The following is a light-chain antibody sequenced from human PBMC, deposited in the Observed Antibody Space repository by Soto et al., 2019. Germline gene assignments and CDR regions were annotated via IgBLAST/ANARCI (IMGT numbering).Light chain of an antibody. CDR2: GAS. CDR1: QSVSSSY. CDR3: LQYGSSPL. V-gene: IGKV3-20*01. Sequence: EIVMTQSPATLSVSPGARAPLSCRARQSVSSSYLAWYQQKPGQAPRLLIYGASGRATGIPDRFSGSGSGTDFTLTISRLEPEDFAVYYCLQYGSSPLFGQGTRLEIK. J-gene: IGKJ5*01.